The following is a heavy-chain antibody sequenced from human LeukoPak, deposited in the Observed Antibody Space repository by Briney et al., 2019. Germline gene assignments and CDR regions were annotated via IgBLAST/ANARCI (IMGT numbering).Heavy chain of an antibody. CDR1: GYTFTGYY. Sequence: ASVKVSCKASGYTFTGYYMQGVRQTPGQGLEWMGWINPNSGGTNYAQKFQGRVTMTRDTSISTAYMELSRLRSDDTAVYYCAMSPYYYGSGWPVVDYWGPGRLVTVSS. D-gene: IGHD3-10*01. CDR3: AMSPYYYGSGWPVVDY. J-gene: IGHJ4*01. CDR2: INPNSGGT. V-gene: IGHV1-2*02.